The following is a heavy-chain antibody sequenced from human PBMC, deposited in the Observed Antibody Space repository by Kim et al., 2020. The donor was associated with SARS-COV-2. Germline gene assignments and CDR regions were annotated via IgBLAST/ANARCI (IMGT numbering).Heavy chain of an antibody. CDR1: GGSISSSNW. Sequence: SETLSLTCAVSGGSISSSNWWSWVRQPPGKGLEWIGEIYHSGSTNYNPSLKSRVTISVDKSKNQFSLKLSSVTAADTAVYYCARDPLGGTGYGGKEGYWGQGTLVTVSS. J-gene: IGHJ4*02. V-gene: IGHV4-4*02. CDR3: ARDPLGGTGYGGKEGY. CDR2: IYHSGST. D-gene: IGHD3-16*01.